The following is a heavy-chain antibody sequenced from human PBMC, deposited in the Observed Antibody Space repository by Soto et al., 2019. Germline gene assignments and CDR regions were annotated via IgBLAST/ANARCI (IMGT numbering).Heavy chain of an antibody. D-gene: IGHD6-19*01. CDR2: IKNSGSTT. V-gene: IGHV3-64D*06. CDR1: GFTFSSYG. CDR3: GVVAGSYWFDC. Sequence: EVQLVESGGTLVQPGGSLRLSCSASGFTFSSYGMHWVRQAPGKGLEYVSAIKNSGSTTNYADSVKGRFTISRDNSKNMLYLEMSGLTSEDTAVYYCGVVAGSYWFDCWGQGTLVTVSS. J-gene: IGHJ4*02.